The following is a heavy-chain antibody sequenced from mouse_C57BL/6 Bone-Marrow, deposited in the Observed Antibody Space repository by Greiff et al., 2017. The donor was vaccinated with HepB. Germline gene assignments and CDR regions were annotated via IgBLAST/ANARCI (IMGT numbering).Heavy chain of an antibody. Sequence: VQLQQPGAELVRPGTSVKLSCKASGYTFTSYWMHWVKQRPGQGLEWIGVIDPSDSYTNYNQKFKGKATLTVDTSSSTAYMQLSSLTSEDSAVYYCAREDYYGSSWYFDVWGTGTMVTVSS. V-gene: IGHV1-59*01. J-gene: IGHJ1*03. CDR2: IDPSDSYT. CDR3: AREDYYGSSWYFDV. D-gene: IGHD1-1*01. CDR1: GYTFTSYW.